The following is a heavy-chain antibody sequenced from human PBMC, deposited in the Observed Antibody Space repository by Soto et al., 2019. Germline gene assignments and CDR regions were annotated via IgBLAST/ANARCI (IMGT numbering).Heavy chain of an antibody. CDR3: AKDSPVTYAYYYYGMDV. CDR2: ISGSGGST. V-gene: IGHV3-23*01. Sequence: PGGSLRLSCASSGFTFSSYAMSWVRQAPGKGLEWVSAISGSGGSTYYADSVKGRFTISRDNSKNTLYLQMNSLRAEDTAVYYCAKDSPVTYAYYYYGMDVWGQGTTVTVSS. J-gene: IGHJ6*02. D-gene: IGHD4-17*01. CDR1: GFTFSSYA.